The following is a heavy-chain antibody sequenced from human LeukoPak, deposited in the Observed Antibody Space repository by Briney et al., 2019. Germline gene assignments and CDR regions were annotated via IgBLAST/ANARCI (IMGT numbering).Heavy chain of an antibody. V-gene: IGHV1-69*01. J-gene: IGHJ5*02. CDR1: GGTFNTYG. CDR3: ARGRSGFDWHDWGGFDP. CDR2: IIPSSGTT. Sequence: SVKVSCKASGGTFNTYGVGCVRQAPGQGLEWMGGIIPSSGTTNYAQKFQGRVTITADESTSTAYMDLSSLTSQDTAVYYCARGRSGFDWHDWGGFDPWGQGTLVTVSS. D-gene: IGHD3-9*01.